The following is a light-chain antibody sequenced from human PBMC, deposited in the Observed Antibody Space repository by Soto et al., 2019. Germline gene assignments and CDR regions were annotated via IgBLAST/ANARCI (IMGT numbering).Light chain of an antibody. CDR2: EVS. V-gene: IGLV2-14*01. J-gene: IGLJ1*01. CDR1: SSDVGAYKY. Sequence: QSALTQPASVSGSPGQSITISCTGTSSDVGAYKYVSWYQQHPGKAPKVMIYEVSNRPSGVSNRFSGSKSGNTASLTISGLQAEDEADYYCQSYDSSLSGCVFGTGTKLTVL. CDR3: QSYDSSLSGCV.